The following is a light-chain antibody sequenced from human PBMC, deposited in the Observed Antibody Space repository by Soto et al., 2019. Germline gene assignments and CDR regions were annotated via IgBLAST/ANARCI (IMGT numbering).Light chain of an antibody. CDR3: QHYNSYPEA. CDR2: KAS. V-gene: IGKV1-5*03. Sequence: DIEMTQSPSTLSASVGDRVTITWRASQSISSWLDWYQQKKGKAPKLLIYKASTLKSGVPSRFSGSGSGTEFTLTISSLKPDDFATYYCQHYNSYPEAFGHGTKVDIK. J-gene: IGKJ1*01. CDR1: QSISSW.